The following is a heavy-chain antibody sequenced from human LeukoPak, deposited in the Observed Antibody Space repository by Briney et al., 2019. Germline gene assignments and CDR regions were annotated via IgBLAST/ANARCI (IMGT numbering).Heavy chain of an antibody. D-gene: IGHD3-10*01. V-gene: IGHV4-34*01. Sequence: SETLSLTCAVYGGSFRGYYWSWIRQPPGKGLEWIGEINHSGSTNYNPSLKSRVTISVDTSKNQFSLKLSSVTAADTAVYYCARVPMYYYAGYGMDVWGKGTTVTVSS. CDR3: ARVPMYYYAGYGMDV. CDR1: GGSFRGYY. CDR2: INHSGST. J-gene: IGHJ6*04.